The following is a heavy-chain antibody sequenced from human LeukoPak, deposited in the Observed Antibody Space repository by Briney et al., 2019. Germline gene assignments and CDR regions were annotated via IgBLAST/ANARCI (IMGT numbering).Heavy chain of an antibody. J-gene: IGHJ3*02. Sequence: GESWKISCKGSGYSFTSNWIGWVRQLPGKGLDWMGIIYPVDSDIRYSPSFQGQVTISADKSIRTAYLQWSSLKASDTSMYDCAREAGRGDAFDIWGQGTMVTVSS. V-gene: IGHV5-51*01. D-gene: IGHD3-10*01. CDR2: IYPVDSDI. CDR1: GYSFTSNW. CDR3: AREAGRGDAFDI.